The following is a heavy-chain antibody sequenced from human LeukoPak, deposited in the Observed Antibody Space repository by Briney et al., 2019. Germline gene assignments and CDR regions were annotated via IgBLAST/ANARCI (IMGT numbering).Heavy chain of an antibody. J-gene: IGHJ4*02. CDR2: IKSKTDGGTT. Sequence: GGSLRLSCAASGFTFRNASMNWVRQAPGKGLEWVGRIKSKTDGGTTDYAAPVKGRFTISRDDSKNTLYLQMNSLTTEDTAVYFCAHRDTTMVRVDYWGQGTLVTVSS. CDR3: AHRDTTMVRVDY. V-gene: IGHV3-15*01. CDR1: GFTFRNAS. D-gene: IGHD4/OR15-4a*01.